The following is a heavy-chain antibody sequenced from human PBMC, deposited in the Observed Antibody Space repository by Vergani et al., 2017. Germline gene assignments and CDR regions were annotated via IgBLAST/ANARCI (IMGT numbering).Heavy chain of an antibody. CDR2: IHTGGST. D-gene: IGHD2-2*01. CDR3: ARSRPYCTSSSCPAI. J-gene: IGHJ4*02. V-gene: IGHV4-61*02. CDR1: GESIRSGSYY. Sequence: QVKLQESGPGLLKPSQTLSLTCTVSGESIRSGSYYWSWIRQPAGKGPEWIGHIHTGGSTDLNPSFKSRVSISVDTSKSQFSLKLNSVTVADTAVYYCARSRPYCTSSSCPAIWGQGTLVTVSS.